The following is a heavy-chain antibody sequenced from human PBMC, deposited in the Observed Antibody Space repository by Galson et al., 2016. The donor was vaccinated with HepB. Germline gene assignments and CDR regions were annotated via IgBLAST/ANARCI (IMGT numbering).Heavy chain of an antibody. J-gene: IGHJ4*02. Sequence: SLRLSCAASGFAFDTHAMGWVRQAPGKGLEWVSDISSSGNTIFYADSVKGRFTISRDNAKNLLYLQMNSLRAEDTAVYYCASYPGYFPGNWGQRTLATVSS. CDR1: GFAFDTHA. CDR3: ASYPGYFPGN. D-gene: IGHD3-9*01. CDR2: ISSSGNTI. V-gene: IGHV3-48*03.